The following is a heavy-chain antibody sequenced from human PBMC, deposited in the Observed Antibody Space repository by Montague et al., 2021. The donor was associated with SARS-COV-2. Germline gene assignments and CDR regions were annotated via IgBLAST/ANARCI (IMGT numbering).Heavy chain of an antibody. J-gene: IGHJ6*02. V-gene: IGHV3-48*03. CDR2: ISSSGSTI. D-gene: IGHD3-3*01. CDR1: GFTFSSYE. Sequence: SVRLSCAACGFTFSSYELNWVRQAPGKGLEWVSYISSSGSTIYYADSVKGRFTISRDNAKNSLYLQMNSLRAEDTAVYYCARGGTYYDFWSGFYNYYYAMDVWGQGTTVTVSS. CDR3: ARGGTYYDFWSGFYNYYYAMDV.